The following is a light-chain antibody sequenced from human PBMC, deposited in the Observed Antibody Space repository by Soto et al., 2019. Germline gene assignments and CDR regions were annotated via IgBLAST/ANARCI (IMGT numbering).Light chain of an antibody. Sequence: QSVLTQPASVSGSPGESITIPCTGTSSDVGSYSLVSWYQQHPGKAPKLMIYEVSKRPSGVSNRFSGSKSGNTASLTISGLQGEDEADYYCCSYAGSSTYVFGTGTKVTVL. CDR2: EVS. CDR3: CSYAGSSTYV. V-gene: IGLV2-23*02. J-gene: IGLJ1*01. CDR1: SSDVGSYSL.